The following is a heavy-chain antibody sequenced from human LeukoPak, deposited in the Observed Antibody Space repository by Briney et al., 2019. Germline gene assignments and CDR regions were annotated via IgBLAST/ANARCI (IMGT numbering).Heavy chain of an antibody. Sequence: PSETLSLTCTVSGGSISSSSYYWGWIRPPPGKGLEWIGSIYYSGSTYYNPSLKSRVTISVDTSKNQFSLKLSSVTAADAAVYYCARQVSEGDFWSGYYSYYYYMDVWGKGTTVTVSS. V-gene: IGHV4-39*01. CDR2: IYYSGST. CDR3: ARQVSEGDFWSGYYSYYYYMDV. J-gene: IGHJ6*03. CDR1: GGSISSSSYY. D-gene: IGHD3-3*01.